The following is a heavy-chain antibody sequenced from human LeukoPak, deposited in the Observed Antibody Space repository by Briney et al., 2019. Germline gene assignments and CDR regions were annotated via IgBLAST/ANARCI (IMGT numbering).Heavy chain of an antibody. CDR1: GFTFDDYA. CDR3: AKDVGYSYGPFDY. J-gene: IGHJ4*02. V-gene: IGHV3-9*01. Sequence: GRSLRLSCAASGFTFDDYAMRWVRQAPGKGLEWVSGISWNSGSIGYADSVKGRFTISRDNAKNSLYLQMNSLRAEDTALYYCAKDVGYSYGPFDYWGQGTLVTVSS. CDR2: ISWNSGSI. D-gene: IGHD5-18*01.